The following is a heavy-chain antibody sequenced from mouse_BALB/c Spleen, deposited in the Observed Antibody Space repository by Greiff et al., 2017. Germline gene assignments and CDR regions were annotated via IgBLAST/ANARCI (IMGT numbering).Heavy chain of an antibody. Sequence: VQLQQSGPELVKPGASVKISCKTSGYTFTEYTMHWVKQSHGKSLEWIGGINPNNGGTSYNQKFKGKATLTVDKSSSTAYMELRSLTSEDYAVYYGARYYYGSSSYYAMDYWGQGTSVTVSS. J-gene: IGHJ4*01. CDR1: GYTFTEYT. D-gene: IGHD1-1*01. CDR3: ARYYYGSSSYYAMDY. CDR2: INPNNGGT. V-gene: IGHV1-18*01.